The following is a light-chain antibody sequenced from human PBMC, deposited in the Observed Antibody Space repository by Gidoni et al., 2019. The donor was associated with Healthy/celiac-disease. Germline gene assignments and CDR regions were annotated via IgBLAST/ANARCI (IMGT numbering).Light chain of an antibody. CDR3: QQYYSYPSIT. CDR2: YAS. J-gene: IGKJ5*01. Sequence: AIRLTQSPSSFSASTGDRVTITCRASQCISSYLAWYQQKPGKAPKLLMYYASTLQSGVPSRFSGSGSGTDFTLTISCLQSEDFATYYCQQYYSYPSITFGQGTRLEIK. V-gene: IGKV1-8*01. CDR1: QCISSY.